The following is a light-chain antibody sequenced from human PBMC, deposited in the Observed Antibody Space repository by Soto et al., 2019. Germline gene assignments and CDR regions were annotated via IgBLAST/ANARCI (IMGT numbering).Light chain of an antibody. CDR3: QQYNSYSPIT. J-gene: IGKJ5*01. CDR1: QSSSSR. Sequence: DIQMTQSPSTLSATVGDRVTITCRASQSSSSRLAWYQQKPGKAPKLLLYKASSLESGVPSRFSGSGSGTEFTLTISSLQPDDFATYYCQQYNSYSPITFGQGTRLEIK. V-gene: IGKV1-5*03. CDR2: KAS.